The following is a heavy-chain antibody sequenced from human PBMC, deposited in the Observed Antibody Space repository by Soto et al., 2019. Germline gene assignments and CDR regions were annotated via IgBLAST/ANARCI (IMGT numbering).Heavy chain of an antibody. V-gene: IGHV3-72*01. CDR3: ARTLNYYFDS. CDR1: GFTFSDHY. Sequence: GGSLRLSCAASGFTFSDHYMDWVRQAPGKGLEWVGRIRNKANSYTTEYAASVKGRFTISRDDSKNSLFLQMSSLKTEDTAVYYCARTLNYYFDSWGQGTLVTVSS. CDR2: IRNKANSYTT. J-gene: IGHJ4*02.